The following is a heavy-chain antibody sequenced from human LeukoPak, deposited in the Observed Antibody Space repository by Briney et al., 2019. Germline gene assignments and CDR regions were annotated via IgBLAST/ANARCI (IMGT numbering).Heavy chain of an antibody. CDR2: INWNGGST. J-gene: IGHJ4*02. CDR3: ARIEWLRKGYYDSSGYSFDY. V-gene: IGHV3-20*04. CDR1: GFTFDDYG. Sequence: GGSLRLSCAASGFTFDDYGMSWVRQAPGKGLEWVSGINWNGGSTGYADSVKGRFTISRDNAKNSLYLQMNSLRAEDTALYYCARIEWLRKGYYDSSGYSFDYWGQGTLVTVSS. D-gene: IGHD3-22*01.